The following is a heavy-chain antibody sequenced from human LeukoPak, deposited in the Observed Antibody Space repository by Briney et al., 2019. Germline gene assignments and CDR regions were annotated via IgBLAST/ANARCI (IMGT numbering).Heavy chain of an antibody. CDR2: IYTSGST. CDR3: ARDYYDSSGYLAWWFDP. D-gene: IGHD3-22*01. Sequence: PSETLSLTCTVSGGSISSYYWSWIRQPAGKGLEWTGRIYTSGSTNYNPSLKSRVTMSVDTSKNQFSLKLSSVTAADTAVYYCARDYYDSSGYLAWWFDPWGQGTLVTVSS. V-gene: IGHV4-4*07. CDR1: GGSISSYY. J-gene: IGHJ5*02.